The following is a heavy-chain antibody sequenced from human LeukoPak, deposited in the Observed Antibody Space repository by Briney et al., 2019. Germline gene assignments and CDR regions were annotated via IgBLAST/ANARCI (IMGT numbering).Heavy chain of an antibody. Sequence: KSSETLSLTCTVSGGSISSYYWSWIRQPTGKGLEWIGYIYYSGRTNYNPSLKSRVTISVDTSKNQFSLKLSSVTAADTAVYYCARGQRCGGDCYSFDYWGQGTLVTVSS. CDR1: GGSISSYY. V-gene: IGHV4-59*01. CDR2: IYYSGRT. CDR3: ARGQRCGGDCYSFDY. D-gene: IGHD2-21*02. J-gene: IGHJ4*02.